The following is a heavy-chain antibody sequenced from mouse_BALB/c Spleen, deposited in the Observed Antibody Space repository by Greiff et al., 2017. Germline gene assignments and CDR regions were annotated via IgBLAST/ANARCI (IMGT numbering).Heavy chain of an antibody. D-gene: IGHD1-1*01. V-gene: IGHV3-2*02. CDR2: ISYSGST. Sequence: VQLKESGPGLVKPSQSLSLTCTVTGYSITSDYAWNWIRQFPGNKLEWMGYISYSGSTSYNPSLKSRISITRDTSKNQFFLQLNSVTTEDTATYYWARRGYGKGFAYWGQGTLVTVSA. CDR3: ARRGYGKGFAY. CDR1: GYSITSDYA. J-gene: IGHJ3*01.